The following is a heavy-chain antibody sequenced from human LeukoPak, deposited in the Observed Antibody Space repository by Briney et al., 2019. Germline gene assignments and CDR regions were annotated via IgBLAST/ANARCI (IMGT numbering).Heavy chain of an antibody. V-gene: IGHV4-59*01. D-gene: IGHD6-13*01. CDR2: IYYSGGT. Sequence: NPSETLSLTCTVSGGSISSYYWSWIRHPPGKGLEWIGYIYYSGGTNYNPSLKSRVTMSVDTSKNQFSLKLSSVTAADTAVYYCATVAPTADYWGQGTLVTVSS. CDR1: GGSISSYY. J-gene: IGHJ4*02. CDR3: ATVAPTADY.